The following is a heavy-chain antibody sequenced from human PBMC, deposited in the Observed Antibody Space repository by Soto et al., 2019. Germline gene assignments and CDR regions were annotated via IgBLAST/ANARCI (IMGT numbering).Heavy chain of an antibody. J-gene: IGHJ4*02. Sequence: QVQLQESGPGLVKPSQTLSLTCTVSGGSISSGGYYWSWIRQHPGKGLEWIGYIYYSGSTYYNPSLKSRVTISVDTSKNQFSLKLSSVTAADTAVYYSARDMIAYCGGDCYLRYFDYWGQGTLVTVSS. D-gene: IGHD2-21*02. V-gene: IGHV4-31*03. CDR1: GGSISSGGYY. CDR2: IYYSGST. CDR3: ARDMIAYCGGDCYLRYFDY.